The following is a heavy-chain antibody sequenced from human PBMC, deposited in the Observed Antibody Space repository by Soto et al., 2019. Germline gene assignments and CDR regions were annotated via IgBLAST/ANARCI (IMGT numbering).Heavy chain of an antibody. V-gene: IGHV3-9*03. CDR3: AKDHGGRPMEFCDI. CDR2: ISWNSASI. Sequence: EVQLVESGGGVVQPGRSLRLSCAASGFTFHDYGMHWVRQAPGKGLEWVSVISWNSASIYYADSVKGRFTISRDNAKNALYLQMNIRGAEAIVLYYCAKDHGGRPMEFCDIWGQGTTVTVSS. CDR1: GFTFHDYG. J-gene: IGHJ3*02. D-gene: IGHD3-10*01.